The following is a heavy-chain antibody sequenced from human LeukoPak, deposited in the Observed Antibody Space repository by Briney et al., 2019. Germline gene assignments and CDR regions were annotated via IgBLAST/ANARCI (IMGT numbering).Heavy chain of an antibody. D-gene: IGHD2-8*01. V-gene: IGHV3-30-3*01. CDR3: AKEERGGFCTNGVCYPGDY. Sequence: GGSLRLSCAASGFTFSSYAMHWVRQAPGKGLEWVAVISYDGSNKYYADSVKGRFTISRDNSKNTLYLQMNSLRAEDTAVYYCAKEERGGFCTNGVCYPGDYWGQGTLVTVSS. J-gene: IGHJ4*02. CDR2: ISYDGSNK. CDR1: GFTFSSYA.